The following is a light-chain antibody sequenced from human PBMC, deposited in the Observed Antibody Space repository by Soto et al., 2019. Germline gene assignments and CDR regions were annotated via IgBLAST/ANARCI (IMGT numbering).Light chain of an antibody. J-gene: IGKJ4*01. V-gene: IGKV4-1*01. Sequence: DIVMTQSPDSLAVSLGERASINCSSSQSVLYSSTNRNYLAWYQQKPGQPPKLLIYWASTRESGVPDRFSGSGSGTDFTLSISSMQTEDVAVYFCQQFYSPPLTFXGGTKVDIK. CDR3: QQFYSPPLT. CDR2: WAS. CDR1: QSVLYSSTNRNY.